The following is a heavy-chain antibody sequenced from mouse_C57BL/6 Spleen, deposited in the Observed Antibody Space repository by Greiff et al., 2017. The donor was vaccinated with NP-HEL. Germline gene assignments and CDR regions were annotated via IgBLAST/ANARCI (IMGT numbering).Heavy chain of an antibody. CDR1: GYSFTDYN. Sequence: VHVKQSGPELVKPGASVKISCKASGYSFTDYNMNWVKQSNGKSLEWIGVINPNYGTTSYNQKFKGKATLTVDQSSSTAYMQLNSLTSEDSAVYYCARVHYYGTWFAYWGQGTLVTVSA. J-gene: IGHJ3*01. D-gene: IGHD1-1*01. CDR3: ARVHYYGTWFAY. V-gene: IGHV1-39*01. CDR2: INPNYGTT.